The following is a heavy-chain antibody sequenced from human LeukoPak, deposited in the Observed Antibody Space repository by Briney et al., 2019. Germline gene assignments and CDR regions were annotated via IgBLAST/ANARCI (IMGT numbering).Heavy chain of an antibody. D-gene: IGHD3-10*01. CDR1: GGSITSTSYS. J-gene: IGHJ4*02. V-gene: IGHV4-39*07. CDR3: ARTPMVRGVSTDY. Sequence: SETLSLTCTVSGGSITSTSYSWGWIRQPPGKGLEWIGSFYYSRSTYYNPSLQSRVTISLDASKNQFSLKLSSVTAADTAVYYCARTPMVRGVSTDYWGQGTLVTVSS. CDR2: FYYSRST.